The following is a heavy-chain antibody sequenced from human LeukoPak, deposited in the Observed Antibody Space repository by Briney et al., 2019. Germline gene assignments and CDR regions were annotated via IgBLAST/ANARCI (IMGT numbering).Heavy chain of an antibody. CDR3: ATSVTGNLYYFDY. V-gene: IGHV3-7*01. Sequence: PGGSLRLSCAASRFTFSTHWMSWVRQAPGKGLEWVANIKQDGSERYYVDSVKGRFTISRDNAKNSLYLQMNSLRAEDTAVYYCATSVTGNLYYFDYWGQETLVTVSS. D-gene: IGHD3-9*01. J-gene: IGHJ4*02. CDR2: IKQDGSER. CDR1: RFTFSTHW.